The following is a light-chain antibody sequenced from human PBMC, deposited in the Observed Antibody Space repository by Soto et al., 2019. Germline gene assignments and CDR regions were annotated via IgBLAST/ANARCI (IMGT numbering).Light chain of an antibody. CDR1: QNLNSNF. J-gene: IGKJ2*01. CDR2: GVS. CDR3: QQYGRFLT. Sequence: ETVLTQSPGTLSLSPGERATLSCRASQNLNSNFLAWYQQKPGQAPRLLIYGVSNRATGIPDRFSGSGSGTDFTLTISSLQPDDFATYYCQQYGRFLTFGQGTKLEIK. V-gene: IGKV3-20*01.